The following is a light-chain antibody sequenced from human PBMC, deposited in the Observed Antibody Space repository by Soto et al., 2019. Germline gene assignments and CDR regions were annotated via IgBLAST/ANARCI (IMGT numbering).Light chain of an antibody. CDR1: QSVSGSD. J-gene: IGKJ1*01. CDR2: GVS. CDR3: QQYGSSGT. Sequence: SKSPGTLSLSQGERATLSCRASQSVSGSDLAWYQQKPGHAPSLLISGVSNRATGTPDRFSGSGSGTDFTLTISRLEPEDFPVYYCQQYGSSGTFGQGTKVDIK. V-gene: IGKV3-20*01.